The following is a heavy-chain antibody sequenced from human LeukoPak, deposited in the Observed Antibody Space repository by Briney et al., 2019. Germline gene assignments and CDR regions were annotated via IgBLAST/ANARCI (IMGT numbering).Heavy chain of an antibody. Sequence: ASVKVSCKASGYTFTSYYMHWVRQAPGQGLEWMGIINPSGGSTSYAQKFQGRVTMTRDTPTSTVYMELSSLRSEDTAVYYCAREQDVLRYFDWLFGTSGEGVAFDYWGQGTLATVSS. CDR3: AREQDVLRYFDWLFGTSGEGVAFDY. V-gene: IGHV1-46*01. CDR2: INPSGGST. CDR1: GYTFTSYY. D-gene: IGHD3-9*01. J-gene: IGHJ4*02.